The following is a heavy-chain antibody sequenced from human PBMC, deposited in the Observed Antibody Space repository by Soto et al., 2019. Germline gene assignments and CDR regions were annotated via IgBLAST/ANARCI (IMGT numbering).Heavy chain of an antibody. CDR3: AKSGQSSWANREV. CDR2: ISGSGDKT. D-gene: IGHD2-2*01. J-gene: IGHJ6*02. V-gene: IGHV3-23*01. Sequence: PGGSLRLSCAASGFTFSSYAINWVRQAPGKGLEWVSTISGSGDKTYYADSVKGRFTISRDNSKNTLSLQMNSLRAEDTAVYYCAKSGQSSWANREVWGQGTTVTVSS. CDR1: GFTFSSYA.